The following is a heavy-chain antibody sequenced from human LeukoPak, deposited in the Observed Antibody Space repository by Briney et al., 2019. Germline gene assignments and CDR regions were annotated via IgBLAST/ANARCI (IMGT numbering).Heavy chain of an antibody. V-gene: IGHV1-3*01. CDR1: GYTFTSYA. CDR3: ARSEDTAMVDYYYYGMDV. J-gene: IGHJ6*02. Sequence: ASVKVSCKASGYTFTSYAMHWVRQAPGQRLEWMGWINAGNGNTKYSQKFQGRVTITRDTSTSTAYMELSSQRSEDTAVYYCARSEDTAMVDYYYYGMDVWGQGTTVTVSS. D-gene: IGHD5-18*01. CDR2: INAGNGNT.